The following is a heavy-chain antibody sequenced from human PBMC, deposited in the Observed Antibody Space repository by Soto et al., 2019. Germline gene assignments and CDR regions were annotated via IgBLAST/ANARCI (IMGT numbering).Heavy chain of an antibody. J-gene: IGHJ4*02. CDR1: GGCFSGFY. V-gene: IGHV4-34*04. CDR3: ARGVSVTLAVQGGAPDKNSFDS. D-gene: IGHD1-26*01. CDR2: IDHSGIT. Sequence: ASETLSLTCAVSGGCFSGFYWSWIRQSSGKGLDWIGEIDHSGITNHNPALKSRATMSVDTSKNQFSLKLRSVTAADTAVYYCARGVSVTLAVQGGAPDKNSFDSWSQGTLVTVSS.